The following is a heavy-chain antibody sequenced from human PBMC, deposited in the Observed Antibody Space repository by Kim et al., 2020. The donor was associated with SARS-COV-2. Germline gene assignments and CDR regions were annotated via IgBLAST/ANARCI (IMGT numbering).Heavy chain of an antibody. V-gene: IGHV3-9*01. CDR1: GFTFDDYA. J-gene: IGHJ3*02. D-gene: IGHD3-10*01. CDR3: AKDRLWFGELLEGGAFDI. Sequence: GGSLRLSCAASGFTFDDYAMHWVRQAPGKGLEWVSGISWNSGSIGYADSVKGRFTISRDNAKNSLYLQMNSLRAEDTALYYCAKDRLWFGELLEGGAFDIWGQGTMVTVSS. CDR2: ISWNSGSI.